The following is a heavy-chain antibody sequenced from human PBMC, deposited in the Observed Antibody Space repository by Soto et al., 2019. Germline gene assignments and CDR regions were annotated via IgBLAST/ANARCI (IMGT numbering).Heavy chain of an antibody. CDR1: GYTFTSYG. J-gene: IGHJ4*02. CDR2: ISAYNGNT. D-gene: IGHD3-10*01. V-gene: IGHV1-18*04. CDR3: ARTLWFGELWDFDY. Sequence: GASVKVSCKASGYTFTSYGISWVRQAPGQGLEWMGWISAYNGNTNYAQKLQGRVIMTTDTSTSTAYMELRSLRSDDTAVYYCARTLWFGELWDFDYWGQGTLVTVSS.